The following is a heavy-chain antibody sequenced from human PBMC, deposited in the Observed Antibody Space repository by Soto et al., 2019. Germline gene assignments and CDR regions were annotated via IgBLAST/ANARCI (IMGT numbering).Heavy chain of an antibody. CDR1: GYSFTSYW. V-gene: IGHV5-51*01. CDR2: IYPGDSDT. Sequence: GECLKSSCKGSGYSFTSYWIGWVRQMPGKGLGWMGIIYPGDSDTRYSPSFQGQVTISADKSISTAYLQWSSLKASDTAMYYCARHSYDFWTIDYYYYGMDVWGQGTTVTVSS. CDR3: ARHSYDFWTIDYYYYGMDV. J-gene: IGHJ6*02. D-gene: IGHD3-3*01.